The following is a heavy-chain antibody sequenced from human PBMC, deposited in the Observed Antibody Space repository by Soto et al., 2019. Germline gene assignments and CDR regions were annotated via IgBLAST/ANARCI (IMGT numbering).Heavy chain of an antibody. CDR2: INHSGST. CDR1: GGSFSGYY. D-gene: IGHD6-13*01. CDR3: ARGVRIAAAGIHY. J-gene: IGHJ4*02. V-gene: IGHV4-34*01. Sequence: QVQLQQWGAGLLKPSETLSLTCAVYGGSFSGYYWSWIRQPPGKGLEWIGEINHSGSTNYNPSLKSRVTISVDTSKNQFSRKLSSVTAADTAVYYWARGVRIAAAGIHYWGQGTLVTVSS.